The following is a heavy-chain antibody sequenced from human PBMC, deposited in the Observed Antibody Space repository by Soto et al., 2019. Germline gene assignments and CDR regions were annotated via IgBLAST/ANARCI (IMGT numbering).Heavy chain of an antibody. CDR2: INHSGST. J-gene: IGHJ4*02. CDR3: ARNRYNWNYAPFDY. V-gene: IGHV4-34*01. CDR1: GGSFSGYY. Sequence: SETLSLTCAVYGGSFSGYYWSWIRQPPGKGLEWIGEINHSGSTNYNPSLKSRVTISVDTSKNQFSLKLSSVTAADTAVYYCARNRYNWNYAPFDYWGQGTLVTVSS. D-gene: IGHD1-7*01.